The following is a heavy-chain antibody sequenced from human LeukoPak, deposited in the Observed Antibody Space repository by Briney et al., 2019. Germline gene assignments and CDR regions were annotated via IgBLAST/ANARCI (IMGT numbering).Heavy chain of an antibody. Sequence: PGGSPRLSCAASGFTFSSYSMNWVRQAPGKGLEWVSSISSSSSYIYYADSVKGRFTISRDNAKNSLYLQMNSLRAEDTAVYYCASSSPAYYGNNAIDYWGQGTLVTVSS. V-gene: IGHV3-21*01. J-gene: IGHJ4*02. CDR2: ISSSSSYI. CDR1: GFTFSSYS. D-gene: IGHD3-22*01. CDR3: ASSSPAYYGNNAIDY.